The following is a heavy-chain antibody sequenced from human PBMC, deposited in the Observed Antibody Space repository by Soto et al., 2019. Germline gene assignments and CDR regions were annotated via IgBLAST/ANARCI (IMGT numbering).Heavy chain of an antibody. CDR2: INHSGST. CDR3: ARVRTNYYGSGSRKKQPLYNWFDP. CDR1: GGSFSGYY. D-gene: IGHD3-10*01. J-gene: IGHJ5*02. V-gene: IGHV4-34*01. Sequence: SETLSLTCAVYGGSFSGYYWSWIRQPPGKGLEWIGEINHSGSTNYNPSLKSRVTISVDTSKNQFSLKLSSVTAADTAVYYCARVRTNYYGSGSRKKQPLYNWFDPWGQGTLVTVSS.